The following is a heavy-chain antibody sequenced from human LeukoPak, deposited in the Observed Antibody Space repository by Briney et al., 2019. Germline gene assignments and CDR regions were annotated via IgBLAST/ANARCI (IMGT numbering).Heavy chain of an antibody. CDR1: GGSISSGSYY. J-gene: IGHJ3*02. CDR3: ASAHNYDILTGYDAFDT. Sequence: SQTMSLTCTVSGGSISSGSYYWSWIRQPAGKGLEWIGRIYTSGSTNYNPSLKSRVTMSVDTSKNLFSLKLSSVTAADTAVYYCASAHNYDILTGYDAFDTWGQGTMVTVSS. D-gene: IGHD3-9*01. V-gene: IGHV4-61*02. CDR2: IYTSGST.